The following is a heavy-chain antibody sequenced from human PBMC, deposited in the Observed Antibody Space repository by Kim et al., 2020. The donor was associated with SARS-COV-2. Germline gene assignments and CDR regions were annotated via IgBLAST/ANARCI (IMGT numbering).Heavy chain of an antibody. CDR1: GHTFTSYA. V-gene: IGHV7-4-1*02. J-gene: IGHJ4*02. CDR3: ATELFCSSTSCDDY. CDR2: INTNTGNP. D-gene: IGHD2-2*01. Sequence: ASVKVSCKASGHTFTSYAMNWVRQAPGQGLEWMGWINTNTGNPTYAQGFTGRFVFSLDTSVSTAYLQISSLKAEDTAVYYCATELFCSSTSCDDYWGQGTLVTVSS.